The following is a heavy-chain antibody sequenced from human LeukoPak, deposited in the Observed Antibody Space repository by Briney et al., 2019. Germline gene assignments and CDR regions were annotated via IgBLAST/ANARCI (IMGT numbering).Heavy chain of an antibody. CDR1: GFSFSSYN. V-gene: IGHV3-21*01. Sequence: GGSLRLSCAASGFSFSSYNMNWVRQTPGKGLEWVSSINTFYADSVKGRFTISRDNARNSLYLQMNSLRAEDTAVYYCARDPYSGTYGDTYYYYMDVWGKGTTVTISS. D-gene: IGHD1-26*01. J-gene: IGHJ6*03. CDR2: INT. CDR3: ARDPYSGTYGDTYYYYMDV.